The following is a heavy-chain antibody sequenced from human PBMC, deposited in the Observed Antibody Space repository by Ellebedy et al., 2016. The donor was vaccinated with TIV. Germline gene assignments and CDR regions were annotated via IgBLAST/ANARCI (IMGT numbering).Heavy chain of an antibody. CDR3: ARGSQFRNWLDP. CDR1: GFTFSSYG. Sequence: GGSLRLSXAASGFTFSSYGMHWLRQAPGKGLEWVAVIWYDGSYKYYLDSVKGRFTISRDNSKNTLYLQMNSLRVEDTAVYYCARGSQFRNWLDPWGQGTLVTVSS. D-gene: IGHD1-26*01. J-gene: IGHJ5*02. V-gene: IGHV3-33*01. CDR2: IWYDGSYK.